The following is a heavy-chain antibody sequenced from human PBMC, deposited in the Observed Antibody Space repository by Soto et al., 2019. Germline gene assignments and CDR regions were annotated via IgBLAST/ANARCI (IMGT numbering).Heavy chain of an antibody. J-gene: IGHJ4*02. Sequence: QLQESGPGLVKPSETLSLTCTVSGGSISSSDYYWAWIRQPPGKGLEWIGSIFYSGSTYYNPSLKSRVTISVDTYKNQFSLKVTSVTAADTAVYFCARRRASSGRLDYWGQGTLVTVSS. CDR1: GGSISSSDYY. CDR3: ARRRASSGRLDY. CDR2: IFYSGST. D-gene: IGHD6-19*01. V-gene: IGHV4-39*01.